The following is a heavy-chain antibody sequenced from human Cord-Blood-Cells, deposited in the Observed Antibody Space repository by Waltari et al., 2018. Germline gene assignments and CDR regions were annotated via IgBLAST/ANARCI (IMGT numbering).Heavy chain of an antibody. CDR1: GGSFSGYY. D-gene: IGHD3-10*01. CDR2: INHSGRP. Sequence: QVQLQQWGAGLLKPSETLSLTCAVYGGSFSGYYWSWIRQPPGKGLEWIGEINHSGRPNYNPALKSRVTISVDTSKNQFSLKLSSVTAADTAVYYCARGLRITMVRGVIPFDYWGQGTLVTVSS. V-gene: IGHV4-34*01. J-gene: IGHJ4*02. CDR3: ARGLRITMVRGVIPFDY.